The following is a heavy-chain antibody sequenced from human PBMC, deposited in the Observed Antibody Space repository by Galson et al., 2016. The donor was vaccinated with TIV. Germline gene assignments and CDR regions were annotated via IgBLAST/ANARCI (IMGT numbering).Heavy chain of an antibody. CDR3: ARGALDTDRQYYYYYGLDV. CDR2: IDSEGDNT. V-gene: IGHV3-74*01. CDR1: GFTFSTYW. Sequence: SLRLSCAASGFTFSTYWMHWVRQAPGKGLVWVSRIDSEGDNTRYADSMTGRFTISRENAKNGRNLQMSSLGADETAVYYCARGALDTDRQYYYYYGLDVWGEGTAVTVSS. D-gene: IGHD1-1*01. J-gene: IGHJ6*04.